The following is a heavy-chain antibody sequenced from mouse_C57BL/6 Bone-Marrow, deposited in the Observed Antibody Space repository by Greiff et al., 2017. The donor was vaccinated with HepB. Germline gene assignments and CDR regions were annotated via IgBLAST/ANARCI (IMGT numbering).Heavy chain of an antibody. Sequence: VHLVESGPELVKPGASVKISCKASGYAFSSSWMNWVKQRPGKGLEWIGRIYPGDGDTNYNGKFKGKATLTADKSSSTAYMQLSSLTSEDSAVYFFTRRRIYSNYVDYAMDYWGQGTSVTVSS. CDR3: TRRRIYSNYVDYAMDY. J-gene: IGHJ4*01. CDR2: IYPGDGDT. V-gene: IGHV1-82*01. D-gene: IGHD2-5*01. CDR1: GYAFSSSW.